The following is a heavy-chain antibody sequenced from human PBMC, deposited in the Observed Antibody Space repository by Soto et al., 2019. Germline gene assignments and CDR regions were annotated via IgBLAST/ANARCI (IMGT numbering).Heavy chain of an antibody. V-gene: IGHV3-30*18. Sequence: PGGSLRLSCAASGFTFSSYGMHWVRQAPGKGLEWVAVISYDGSNKYYADSVKGRFTISRDNSKNTLYLQMNSLRAEDTAVYYCAKDRLNITPRTITHSNYYYYGMDVWGQGTTVTVSS. J-gene: IGHJ6*02. CDR1: GFTFSSYG. D-gene: IGHD1-20*01. CDR2: ISYDGSNK. CDR3: AKDRLNITPRTITHSNYYYYGMDV.